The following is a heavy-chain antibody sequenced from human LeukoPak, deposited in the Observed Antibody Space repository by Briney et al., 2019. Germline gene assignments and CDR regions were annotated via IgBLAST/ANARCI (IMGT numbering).Heavy chain of an antibody. D-gene: IGHD2-8*01. CDR3: ARDGLYCTNGVCSSDI. Sequence: ASVKVSCKASGYTFTSYGISWVRQAPGQGLEWMGWISAYNGNTNYAQKLQGRVTMTRDTSTSAVYMELTSLRSEDTAVYYCARDGLYCTNGVCSSDIWGQGTLVTVSS. CDR2: ISAYNGNT. CDR1: GYTFTSYG. V-gene: IGHV1-18*01. J-gene: IGHJ3*02.